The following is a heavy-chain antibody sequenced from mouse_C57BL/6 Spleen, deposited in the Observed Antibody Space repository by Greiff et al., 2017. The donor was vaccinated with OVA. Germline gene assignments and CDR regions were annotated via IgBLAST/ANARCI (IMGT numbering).Heavy chain of an antibody. CDR2: IYPGSGNT. CDR1: GYTFTDYY. J-gene: IGHJ4*01. D-gene: IGHD1-1*01. Sequence: QVQLQQSGAELVRPGASVKLSCKASGYTFTDYYINWVKQRPGQGLEWIARIYPGSGNTYYNEKFKGKATLTAEKSSSTAYMQLSSLTSEDSAVYFCARGGNYYGSSYDYAMDYWGQGTSVTVSS. CDR3: ARGGNYYGSSYDYAMDY. V-gene: IGHV1-76*01.